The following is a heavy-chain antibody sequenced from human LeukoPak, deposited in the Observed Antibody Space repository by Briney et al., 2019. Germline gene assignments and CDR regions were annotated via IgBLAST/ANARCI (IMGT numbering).Heavy chain of an antibody. CDR2: IYPGDSDT. CDR3: ARHLYSYDSAFDY. D-gene: IGHD5-18*01. J-gene: IGHJ4*02. Sequence: GESLKISCKGSGYTFTNYWIGWVRQMPGKGLEWMGIIYPGDSDTRYSPSFQGQVTISADKSISTAYLQWSSLKASDTAMYYCARHLYSYDSAFDYWGQGTLVTVSS. CDR1: GYTFTNYW. V-gene: IGHV5-51*01.